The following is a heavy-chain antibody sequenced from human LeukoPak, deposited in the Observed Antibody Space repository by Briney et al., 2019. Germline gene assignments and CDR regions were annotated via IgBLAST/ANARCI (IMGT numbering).Heavy chain of an antibody. CDR3: AKDVGYQLLYSWFDP. Sequence: PGGSLRLSCAASGFTFSSYGMHWVRQAPGKGLEWVAVIWYDGSNKYYADSVKGRFTISRDNSKNTLYLQMNSLRAEDTAVYYCAKDVGYQLLYSWFDPWGQGTLVTVSS. CDR1: GFTFSSYG. J-gene: IGHJ5*02. V-gene: IGHV3-33*06. D-gene: IGHD2-2*01. CDR2: IWYDGSNK.